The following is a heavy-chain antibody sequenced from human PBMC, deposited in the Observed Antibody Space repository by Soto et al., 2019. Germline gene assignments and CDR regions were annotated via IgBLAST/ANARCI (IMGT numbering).Heavy chain of an antibody. J-gene: IGHJ5*02. CDR1: GGSISSYY. Sequence: PSETLSLTCTVSGGSISSYYWSWIRQPPGKGLEWIGYIYHSGSTNYNPSLKSRVTISVDTSKNQFSLKLSSVTAADTAVYYCARGRIVVVPAAMMNWFDPWGQGTLVTVSS. V-gene: IGHV4-59*12. CDR2: IYHSGST. D-gene: IGHD2-2*01. CDR3: ARGRIVVVPAAMMNWFDP.